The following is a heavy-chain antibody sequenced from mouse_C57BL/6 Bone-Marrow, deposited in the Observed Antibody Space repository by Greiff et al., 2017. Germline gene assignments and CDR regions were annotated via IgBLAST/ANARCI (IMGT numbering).Heavy chain of an antibody. CDR3: ARDLLSY. CDR2: ISDGGSYT. Sequence: EVKLMESGGGLVKPGGSLKLSCAASGFTFSSYAMSWVRQTPEKRLEWVATISDGGSYTYYPDNVKGRFTISRDHAKNNLYLQMSHLKSEDTAMYYCARDLLSYWGQGTLVTVSA. CDR1: GFTFSSYA. J-gene: IGHJ3*01. V-gene: IGHV5-4*01.